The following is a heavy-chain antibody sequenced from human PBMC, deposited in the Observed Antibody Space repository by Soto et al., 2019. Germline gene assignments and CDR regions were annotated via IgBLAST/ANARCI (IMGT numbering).Heavy chain of an antibody. V-gene: IGHV1-2*02. D-gene: IGHD6-13*01. Sequence: ASVKVSCKASGYTFTGYHMHWVRQAPGQGLEWMGWINPKSGGTNYAQKFQDRVTMARDTSINTAYMELSRLRSDDTAMYYCAKAQFGSSTWYYYGMDVWGQETTVTVS. CDR3: AKAQFGSSTWYYYGMDV. CDR1: GYTFTGYH. CDR2: INPKSGGT. J-gene: IGHJ6*02.